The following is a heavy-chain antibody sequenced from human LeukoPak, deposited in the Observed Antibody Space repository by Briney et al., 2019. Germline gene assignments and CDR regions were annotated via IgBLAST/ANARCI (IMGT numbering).Heavy chain of an antibody. V-gene: IGHV4-39*01. CDR2: IYYSGST. J-gene: IGHJ6*03. Sequence: SETLSLTCTVSGGSISSSSYYWGWIRQRPGKGVEWIESIYYSGSTYYNPSLQSRVTISVDTSKNPFSLKLSSVTAADTAVYYCARSTVTIYYYYMDVWGKGTTVTVSS. D-gene: IGHD4-17*01. CDR3: ARSTVTIYYYYMDV. CDR1: GGSISSSSYY.